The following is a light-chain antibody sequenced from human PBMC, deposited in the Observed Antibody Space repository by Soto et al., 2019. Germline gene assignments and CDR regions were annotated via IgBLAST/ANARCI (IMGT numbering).Light chain of an antibody. CDR3: QAYDYSLTAFV. Sequence: QSVLTQPPSVSGAPGQRVTISCTWNNSNLGAGYDVHWYQQLPGAAPKLVIFGNRNRPSWVPERFSGSKSGTSASLAITGLQAEDEADDDCQAYDYSLTAFVFGGGTKLTVL. CDR1: NSNLGAGYD. J-gene: IGLJ3*02. V-gene: IGLV1-40*01. CDR2: GNR.